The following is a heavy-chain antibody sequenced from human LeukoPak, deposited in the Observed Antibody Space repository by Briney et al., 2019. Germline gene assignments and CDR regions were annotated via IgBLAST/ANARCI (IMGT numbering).Heavy chain of an antibody. V-gene: IGHV3-30*02. D-gene: IGHD4-17*01. J-gene: IGHJ4*02. CDR1: GFTVSSNY. Sequence: GGSLRLSCAASGFTVSSNYMSWVRQAPGKGLEWVAFIRYDGSNKYYADSVKGRFTISRDNSKNTLYLQMNSLRAEDTAVYYCAKDGDGDYGFVFDYWGQGTLVTVSS. CDR2: IRYDGSNK. CDR3: AKDGDGDYGFVFDY.